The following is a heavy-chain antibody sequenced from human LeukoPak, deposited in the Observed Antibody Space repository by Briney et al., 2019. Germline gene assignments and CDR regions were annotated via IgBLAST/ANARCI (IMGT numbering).Heavy chain of an antibody. D-gene: IGHD1-26*01. CDR3: AGDPGASYQAY. Sequence: PGGSLRLSRAASGFTFSSYWMHWVRQAPGKGLVWVSGISSDGSSTIYADSVKGRFTVSRDNAKNTLDLQMNSLRAEDTAVYYCAGDPGASYQAYWGQGTLVTVSS. V-gene: IGHV3-74*01. CDR2: ISSDGSST. CDR1: GFTFSSYW. J-gene: IGHJ4*02.